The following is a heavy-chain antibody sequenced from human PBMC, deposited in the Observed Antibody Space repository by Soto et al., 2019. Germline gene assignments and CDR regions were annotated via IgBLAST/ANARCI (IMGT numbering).Heavy chain of an antibody. CDR2: VYYSGST. CDR3: GRLEGLATISYYFDY. Sequence: PSETLSPTCTVSRGSRNRCSYYLGWVRQPPGKGLEWIGSVYYSGSTYYNPSLESRVTISVDKSKNQFSLKLMSLSAADTAVYYCGRLEGLATISYYFDYWGQGALVTVSS. D-gene: IGHD3-9*01. V-gene: IGHV4-39*01. J-gene: IGHJ4*02. CDR1: RGSRNRCSYY.